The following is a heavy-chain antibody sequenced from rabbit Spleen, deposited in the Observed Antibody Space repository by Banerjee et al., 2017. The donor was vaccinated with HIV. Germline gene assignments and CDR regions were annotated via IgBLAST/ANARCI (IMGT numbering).Heavy chain of an antibody. V-gene: IGHV1S45*01. D-gene: IGHD7-1*01. CDR1: GFDFSSNVY. J-gene: IGHJ4*01. CDR3: ARDTGREDLNW. CDR2: IDTGARGYT. Sequence: QEQLVESGGGLVQPGGSLKLSCKASGFDFSSNVYMCWVRQAPGKGLEWIGCIDTGARGYTYYTTWAKDRVTCSKPSSTPVTLQMTSLTAADTATSFCARDTGREDLNWRCPGALVTVS.